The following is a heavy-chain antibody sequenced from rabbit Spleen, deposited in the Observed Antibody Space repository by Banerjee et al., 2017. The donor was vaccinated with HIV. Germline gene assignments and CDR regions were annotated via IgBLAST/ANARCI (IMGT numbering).Heavy chain of an antibody. Sequence: QEQLVESGGGLVKPEGSLTLTCKASGFSFSDRDVMCWVRQAPGKGLEWIACINTGSSGFTYFASWAKGRFTISKTSSTTVTLQVTSLTAADTATYFCARESFSNWDLWGRGTLVTVS. D-gene: IGHD7-1*01. CDR3: ARESFSNWDL. CDR2: INTGSSGFT. J-gene: IGHJ4*01. CDR1: GFSFSDRDV. V-gene: IGHV1S45*01.